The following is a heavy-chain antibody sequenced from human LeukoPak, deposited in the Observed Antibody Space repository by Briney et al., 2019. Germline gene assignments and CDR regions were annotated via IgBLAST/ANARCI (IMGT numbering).Heavy chain of an antibody. Sequence: PSQTLSLTCAVSGGSISSGGYSWSWIRQPPGKGLEWIGYIYHSGSTYYNPSLKSRVTISVDRSKNQFSLKLSSVTAADTAVYYCARAPSGSGYCPYCYGMDVWGQGTTVTVSS. V-gene: IGHV4-30-2*01. CDR2: IYHSGST. D-gene: IGHD5-12*01. CDR3: ARAPSGSGYCPYCYGMDV. CDR1: GGSISSGGYS. J-gene: IGHJ6*02.